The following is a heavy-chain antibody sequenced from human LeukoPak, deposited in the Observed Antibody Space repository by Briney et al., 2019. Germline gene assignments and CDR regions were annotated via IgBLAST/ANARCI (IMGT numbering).Heavy chain of an antibody. CDR3: ARGSSYSSGWYAFDI. CDR2: MNPNSGNT. J-gene: IGHJ3*02. Sequence: ASVKVSCKASGYTFTSYDINWVRQATGQGLEWMGWMNPNSGNTGYAQKFQGRVTMTRNTSISTAYMELSSLRSEDAAVYYCARGSSYSSGWYAFDIWGQGTMVTVSS. D-gene: IGHD6-19*01. V-gene: IGHV1-8*01. CDR1: GYTFTSYD.